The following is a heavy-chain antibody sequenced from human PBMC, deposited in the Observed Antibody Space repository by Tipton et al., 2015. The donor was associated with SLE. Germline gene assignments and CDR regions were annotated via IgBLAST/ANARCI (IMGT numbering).Heavy chain of an antibody. CDR3: VRDIASGSFTAFHI. V-gene: IGHV3-9*01. J-gene: IGHJ3*02. D-gene: IGHD3-10*01. CDR1: GFSFEDYA. CDR2: ITWDSGRT. Sequence: SLRLSCAASGFSFEDYAMHWVRQTPGKGLEWVSGITWDSGRTAYADSVRGRFAISRESAKNSLYLQMSSLGAEDTALYYCVRDIASGSFTAFHIWGQGTSVIVSS.